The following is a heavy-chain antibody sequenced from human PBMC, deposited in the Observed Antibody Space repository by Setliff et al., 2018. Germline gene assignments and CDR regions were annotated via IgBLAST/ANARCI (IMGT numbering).Heavy chain of an antibody. J-gene: IGHJ4*02. CDR1: GYTFTSYA. CDR3: ARAAMVYYYFDY. D-gene: IGHD5-18*01. V-gene: IGHV1-3*01. CDR2: INVGNGNT. Sequence: ASVKVSCKASGYTFTSYAMHWVRQAPGQRLEWMGWINVGNGNTKYSQKFQGRVTITRDTSASTAYMELSTLRSEDTAVYYCARAAMVYYYFDYWGQGTLVTVSS.